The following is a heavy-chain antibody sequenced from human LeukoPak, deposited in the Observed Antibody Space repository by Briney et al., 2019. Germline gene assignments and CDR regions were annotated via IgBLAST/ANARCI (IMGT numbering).Heavy chain of an antibody. CDR3: ARSSDGV. J-gene: IGHJ4*02. Sequence: GGSLRLSCAASGFTFSIYNMNWVRQAPGKGLEWVSFISSSSSTIHYADSVKGRFTISRDNPKNSLYLQMNSLRAEDTAVYYCARSSDGVWGQGTLVTASS. V-gene: IGHV3-48*01. CDR1: GFTFSIYN. D-gene: IGHD2-8*01. CDR2: ISSSSSTI.